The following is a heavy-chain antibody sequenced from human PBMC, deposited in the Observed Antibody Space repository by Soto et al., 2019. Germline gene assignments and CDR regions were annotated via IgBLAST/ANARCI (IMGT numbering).Heavy chain of an antibody. V-gene: IGHV3-74*01. D-gene: IGHD6-19*01. Sequence: PGGSLRLSCAASGFTFSSYWMHWVRQAPGKGLVWVSRINSDGSSTSYAGSVKGRFTISRDTSKNQFSLQLNSVTPEDSAVYFCARAILAGSDWFGMPDSWGQGTLVTVSS. CDR2: INSDGSST. CDR1: GFTFSSYW. J-gene: IGHJ4*02. CDR3: ARAILAGSDWFGMPDS.